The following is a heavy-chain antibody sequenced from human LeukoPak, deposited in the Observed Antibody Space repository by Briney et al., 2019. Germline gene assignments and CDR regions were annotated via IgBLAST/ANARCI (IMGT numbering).Heavy chain of an antibody. Sequence: GESLKISCKGSGYSFTSYWIGWVRQMPGKGLEWMGIVYPNDSDTRYSPSFQGQVTISADKSISTAYLQWSSLKASDTAMYYCAKQPTSMVRGIIITDYYFDYWGQGTLVTVSS. D-gene: IGHD3-10*01. J-gene: IGHJ4*02. CDR1: GYSFTSYW. V-gene: IGHV5-51*01. CDR2: VYPNDSDT. CDR3: AKQPTSMVRGIIITDYYFDY.